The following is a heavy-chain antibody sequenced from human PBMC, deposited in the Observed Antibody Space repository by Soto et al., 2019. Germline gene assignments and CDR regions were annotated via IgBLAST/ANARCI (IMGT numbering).Heavy chain of an antibody. CDR1: GFTFSSYA. CDR2: ISGSGGST. V-gene: IGHV3-23*01. J-gene: IGHJ4*02. CDR3: AKEDERGIVVVPAAGLDY. D-gene: IGHD2-2*01. Sequence: GGSLRLSCAASGFTFSSYAMSWVRQAPGKGLEWVSAISGSGGSTYYADSVKGRFTISRDNSKNTLYLQMNSLRAEDTAVYYCAKEDERGIVVVPAAGLDYWGQGTLVTVSS.